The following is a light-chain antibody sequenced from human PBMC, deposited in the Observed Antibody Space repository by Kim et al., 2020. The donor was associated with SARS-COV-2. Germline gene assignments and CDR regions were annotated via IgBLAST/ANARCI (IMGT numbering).Light chain of an antibody. CDR2: FDS. V-gene: IGLV3-21*01. J-gene: IGLJ3*02. Sequence: SYELTQPPSVSVAPGKTARITCGGDNIATKGVHWYQQKPGQAPLLVIFFDSDRPSGIPERFSGSNSLNTATLTISRVEAGDEADYYCQVWEGSSDLWVFGGGTELTVL. CDR1: NIATKG. CDR3: QVWEGSSDLWV.